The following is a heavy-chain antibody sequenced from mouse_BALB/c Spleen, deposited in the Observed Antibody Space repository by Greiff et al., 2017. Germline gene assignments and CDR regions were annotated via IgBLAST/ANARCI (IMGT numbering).Heavy chain of an antibody. Sequence: EVHLVESGGGLVQPGGSLRLSCATSGFTFTDYYMSWVRQPPGKALEWLGFIRNKANGYTTEYSASVKGRFTISRDNSQSILYLQMNTLRAEDSATYYCARDTTVVAGDYWGQGTTLTVSS. CDR3: ARDTTVVAGDY. V-gene: IGHV7-3*02. D-gene: IGHD1-1*01. CDR2: IRNKANGYTT. J-gene: IGHJ2*01. CDR1: GFTFTDYY.